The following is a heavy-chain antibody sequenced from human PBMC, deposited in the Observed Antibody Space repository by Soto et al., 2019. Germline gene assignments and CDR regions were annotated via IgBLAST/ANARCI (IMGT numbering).Heavy chain of an antibody. J-gene: IGHJ4*02. V-gene: IGHV3-23*01. CDR3: AKDARSAYYLYYFDY. CDR1: GITFSSYA. D-gene: IGHD3-22*01. Sequence: PGGSLRLSCADSGITFSSYAMSWVRQAPGEGWEWVSAISGSGGSTYYADSAKGWFTISRDSSKNTLYRQMNSLRAEDTGVYYCAKDARSAYYLYYFDYWGQGTLVTVSS. CDR2: ISGSGGST.